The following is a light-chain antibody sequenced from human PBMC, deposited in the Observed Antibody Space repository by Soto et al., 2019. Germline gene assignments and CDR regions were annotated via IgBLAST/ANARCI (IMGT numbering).Light chain of an antibody. CDR2: MRS. J-gene: IGKJ2*01. CDR1: QSLLDSNGYNY. V-gene: IGKV2-28*01. CDR3: MQSLETSYT. Sequence: DIVLTQSPLSLPVTPGEAASISCRSSQSLLDSNGYNYLDWYVQKPGQSPQLLIYMRSNRSSGVPDRFSGSGSGTDFTLTISRVEAEDVGVYYCMQSLETSYTFGQGTKLEIK.